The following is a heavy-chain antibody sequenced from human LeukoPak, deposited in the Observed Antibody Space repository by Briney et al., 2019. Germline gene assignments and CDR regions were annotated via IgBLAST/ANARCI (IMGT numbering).Heavy chain of an antibody. Sequence: PSETLSLTCAVYGGSFSGYYWSWIRQPPGKGLEWIGEINHSGSTNYNPSLKSRVTISVDTSKNQFSLKLSSVTAADTAVYYCARRYNNGSGRRNYYYYYYMDVWGKGTTVTISS. CDR2: INHSGST. J-gene: IGHJ6*03. CDR3: ARRYNNGSGRRNYYYYYYMDV. V-gene: IGHV4-34*01. CDR1: GGSFSGYY. D-gene: IGHD3-10*01.